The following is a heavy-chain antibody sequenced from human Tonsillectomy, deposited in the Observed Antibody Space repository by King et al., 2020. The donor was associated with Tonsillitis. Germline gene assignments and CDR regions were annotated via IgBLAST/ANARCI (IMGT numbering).Heavy chain of an antibody. CDR1: GLTFGDYA. CDR2: IRSMAYGGTT. CDR3: TRQGRYSTGWYSFDY. J-gene: IGHJ4*02. D-gene: IGHD6-19*01. Sequence: VQLVESGGGLVQPGRSLRLSCTASGLTFGDYAMSWFRQAPGKGLEWVGFIRSMAYGGTTEYAASVKGRFTISRVDSKSIAYLQMTSLKTEDTAVYYCTRQGRYSTGWYSFDYWGQGTLVTVSS. V-gene: IGHV3-49*03.